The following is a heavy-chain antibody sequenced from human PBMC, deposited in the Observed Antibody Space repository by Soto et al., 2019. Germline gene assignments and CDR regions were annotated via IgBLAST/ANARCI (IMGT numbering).Heavy chain of an antibody. D-gene: IGHD1-26*01. J-gene: IGHJ6*02. CDR3: ARDRGVGATNGNCYYYGMDV. Sequence: SRVTISVDTSKNQFSLKLSSVTAADTAVYYCARDRGVGATNGNCYYYGMDVWGQGTTVTVSS. V-gene: IGHV4-59*01.